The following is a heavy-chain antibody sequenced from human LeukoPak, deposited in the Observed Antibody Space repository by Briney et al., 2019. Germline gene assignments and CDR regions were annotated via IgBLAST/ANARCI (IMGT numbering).Heavy chain of an antibody. V-gene: IGHV3-48*03. D-gene: IGHD1-26*01. CDR1: GFTFSSYE. J-gene: IGHJ4*02. CDR3: ARDSIGATNTPIDY. Sequence: PGGSLRLSCAASGFTFSSYEMNWVRQAPGKGLEWVSYISSSGSTIYYADSVKGRFTISRDNAKNSLYLQMNSLRAEDTAVYYCARDSIGATNTPIDYWGQGTLVTVSS. CDR2: ISSSGSTI.